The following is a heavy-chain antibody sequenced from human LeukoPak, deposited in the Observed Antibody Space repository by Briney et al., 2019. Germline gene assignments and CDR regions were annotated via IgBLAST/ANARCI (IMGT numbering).Heavy chain of an antibody. CDR3: ASLRVVVPAAIVGDAFDI. CDR2: ITPFNGNT. J-gene: IGHJ3*02. CDR1: GYTFTGYY. D-gene: IGHD2-2*01. V-gene: IGHV1-45*02. Sequence: SVKVSCKASGYTFTGYYMHWVRQAPGQALEWMGWITPFNGNTNYAQKFQDRVTITRDRSMSTAYMELSSLRSEDTAMYYCASLRVVVPAAIVGDAFDIWGQGTMVTVSS.